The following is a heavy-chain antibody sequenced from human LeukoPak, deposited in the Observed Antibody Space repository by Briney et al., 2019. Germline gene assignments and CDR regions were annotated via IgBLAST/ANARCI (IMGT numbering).Heavy chain of an antibody. D-gene: IGHD6-13*01. V-gene: IGHV4-31*03. Sequence: SQTLSLTCTVSGGSISSGGYYWRWILQHPGKGLEWIGYIYYSGSTYYNPSLKSRVTISVDTSKNQFSLKLSSVTAADTAVYYCARDTGIAARGIFDYWGQGTLVTVST. CDR3: ARDTGIAARGIFDY. CDR2: IYYSGST. CDR1: GGSISSGGYY. J-gene: IGHJ4*02.